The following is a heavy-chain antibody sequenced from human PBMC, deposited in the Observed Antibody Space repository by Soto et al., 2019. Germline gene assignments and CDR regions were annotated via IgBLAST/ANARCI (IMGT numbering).Heavy chain of an antibody. D-gene: IGHD6-19*01. J-gene: IGHJ6*03. CDR3: AKDPRIAVPAPTSVRYYDSYTAF. CDR2: ISYDGSKN. V-gene: IGHV3-30*18. Sequence: WVAVISYDGSKNYYADSVKGRFTISRDNSMDTVYLQMNSLRAEDTAVYYCAKDPRIAVPAPTSVRYYDSYTAFLRRGSTVIVFS.